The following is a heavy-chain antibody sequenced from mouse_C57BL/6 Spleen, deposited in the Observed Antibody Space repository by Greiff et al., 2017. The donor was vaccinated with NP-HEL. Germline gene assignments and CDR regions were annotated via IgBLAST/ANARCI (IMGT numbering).Heavy chain of an antibody. CDR1: GFNIKDDY. Sequence: EVQLQQSGAELVRPGASVKLSCTASGFNIKDDYMHWVKQRPEQGLEWIGWIDPENGDTEYASKFQGKATITADTSSNTAYLQLSSLTSEDTAVYYCTFITTVVAACWGQGTLVTVSA. J-gene: IGHJ3*01. CDR2: IDPENGDT. CDR3: TFITTVVAAC. V-gene: IGHV14-4*01. D-gene: IGHD1-1*01.